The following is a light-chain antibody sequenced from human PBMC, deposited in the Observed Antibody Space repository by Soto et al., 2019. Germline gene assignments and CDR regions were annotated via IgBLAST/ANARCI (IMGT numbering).Light chain of an antibody. CDR3: QQYNSYPGA. CDR2: DAS. Sequence: DIQMTQSPSTLSAFVGDRVTITCRASQSIRSWLAWYQQKPGKAPKLLIYDASSLESGVPSRFSGSGSGTEFTLTISSLQPDDFASYTCQQYNSYPGAFGQGTKVEIK. J-gene: IGKJ1*01. V-gene: IGKV1-5*01. CDR1: QSIRSW.